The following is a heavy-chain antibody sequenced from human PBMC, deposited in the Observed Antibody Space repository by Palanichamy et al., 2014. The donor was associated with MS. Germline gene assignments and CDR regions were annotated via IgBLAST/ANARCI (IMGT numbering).Heavy chain of an antibody. CDR2: ISYDGSNK. CDR1: GFTFSSYA. V-gene: IGHV3-30*04. Sequence: QVQLVESGGGVVQPGRSLRLSCAASGFTFSSYAMHWVRQAPGKGLEWVTVISYDGSNKYYADSVKGRFTISRDNSKNTLYLQMNSLRPEDTAVYYCARECGPVAGTCINWFDPWGQGTLVTVSS. CDR3: ARECGPVAGTCINWFDP. D-gene: IGHD6-19*01. J-gene: IGHJ5*02.